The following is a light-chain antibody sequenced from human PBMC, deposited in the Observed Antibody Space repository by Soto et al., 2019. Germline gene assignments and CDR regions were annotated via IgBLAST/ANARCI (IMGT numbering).Light chain of an antibody. V-gene: IGLV2-18*02. CDR2: EVN. Sequence: QSALTQPPSVSGSPGQSVAVSRTGTSSDVGSYNRVSWYQQPPGTAPKLIIYEVNNRPSGVPDRFSGSKSGNTASLTISGLQAEDEADYYCSSFTTSTTYIFGTGTKVTVL. J-gene: IGLJ1*01. CDR3: SSFTTSTTYI. CDR1: SSDVGSYNR.